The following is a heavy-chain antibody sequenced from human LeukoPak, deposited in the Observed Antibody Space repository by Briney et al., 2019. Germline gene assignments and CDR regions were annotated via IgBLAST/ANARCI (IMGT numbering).Heavy chain of an antibody. CDR3: AKDDYYQNWFDP. CDR2: ISYDGSNK. Sequence: GRSLRLSCAASGFTFSSYDMHGVRQAPGKGLEWVAVISYDGSNKYYADSVKGRFTISRDNSKNTLYLQMSSLRAEDTAVYYCAKDDYYQNWFDPWGQGTLVTVSS. D-gene: IGHD3-22*01. J-gene: IGHJ5*02. CDR1: GFTFSSYD. V-gene: IGHV3-30*18.